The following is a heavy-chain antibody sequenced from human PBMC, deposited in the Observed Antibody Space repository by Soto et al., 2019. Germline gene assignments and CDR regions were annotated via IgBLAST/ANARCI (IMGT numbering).Heavy chain of an antibody. V-gene: IGHV4-34*01. J-gene: IGHJ4*02. D-gene: IGHD5-18*01. Sequence: PSETLSLTCAVYGESFSGYYWSWIRQPPGKGLEWIGEINHSGSTNYNPSLKSRVTISVDTSKNQFSLKLSSVTAADTAVYYCARGYSYGSYWGQGTLVTVSS. CDR1: GESFSGYY. CDR2: INHSGST. CDR3: ARGYSYGSY.